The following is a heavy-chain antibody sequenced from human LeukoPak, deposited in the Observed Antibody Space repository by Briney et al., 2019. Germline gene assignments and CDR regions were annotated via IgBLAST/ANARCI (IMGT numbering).Heavy chain of an antibody. CDR1: GGSFSGYY. CDR3: ARGYSSGWYDY. CDR2: IYYSGST. V-gene: IGHV4-59*01. Sequence: SETLSLTCAVYGGSFSGYYWSWIRQPPGKGLEWIGYIYYSGSTNYNPSLKSRVTISVDTSKNQFSLKLSSVTAADTAVYYCARGYSSGWYDYWGQGTLVTVSS. D-gene: IGHD6-19*01. J-gene: IGHJ4*02.